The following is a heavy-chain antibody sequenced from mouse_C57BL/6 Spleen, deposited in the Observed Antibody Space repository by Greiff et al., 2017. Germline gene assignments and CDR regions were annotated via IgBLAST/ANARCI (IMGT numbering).Heavy chain of an antibody. CDR3: ARDPQDYGSSYLYYGV. D-gene: IGHD1-1*01. Sequence: ESGPALVKPSQTVSLTCTVTGYSITNGNHWWNWLRQVSGSKLEWIGYISSSGSTDSNPSLKRQISITRDTSKNQLFLQLNFVTTEAIATYYCARDPQDYGSSYLYYGVRGTTTTVTVAS. CDR2: ISSSGST. V-gene: IGHV3-4*01. J-gene: IGHJ1*03. CDR1: GYSITNGNHW.